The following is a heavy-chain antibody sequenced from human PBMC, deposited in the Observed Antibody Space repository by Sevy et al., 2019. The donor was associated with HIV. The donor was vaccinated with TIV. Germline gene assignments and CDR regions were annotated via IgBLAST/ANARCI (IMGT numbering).Heavy chain of an antibody. CDR1: GFTFSSYA. J-gene: IGHJ3*02. CDR2: ISGSGGST. D-gene: IGHD2-2*01. V-gene: IGHV3-23*01. Sequence: GGSLRLSCAASGFTFSSYAMSWVRQAPGKGLEWVSAISGSGGSTYYADSVKGRFTISRNNSKNTLYLQMNNLRAVDTAVYYCAKTIYIVVVAAARDDAFDIWGQGTLVTVSS. CDR3: AKTIYIVVVAAARDDAFDI.